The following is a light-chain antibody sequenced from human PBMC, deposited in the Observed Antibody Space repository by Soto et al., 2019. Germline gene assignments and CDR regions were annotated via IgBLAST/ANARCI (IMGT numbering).Light chain of an antibody. Sequence: VLTQSPATLSLSPGERATLSCRASENVRTFVAWYQQKPGQAPRLLIYGASNRATDIPARFSGSGSGTEVTHTISSLEPEDFAVDYYQQHSNWPPWTFGQGTRVEIQ. CDR3: QQHSNWPPWT. CDR1: ENVRTF. V-gene: IGKV3-11*01. J-gene: IGKJ1*01. CDR2: GAS.